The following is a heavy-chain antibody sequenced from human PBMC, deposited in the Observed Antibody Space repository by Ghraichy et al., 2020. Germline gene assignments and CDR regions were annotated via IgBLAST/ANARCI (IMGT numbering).Heavy chain of an antibody. CDR3: ARESGVVIEGGYYYYYYMDV. CDR1: GFTFSSYS. V-gene: IGHV3-21*01. J-gene: IGHJ6*03. D-gene: IGHD3-3*01. CDR2: ISCSSSYI. Sequence: GGSLRLSCAASGFTFSSYSMNWVRQAPGKGLEWVSSISCSSSYIYYADSVKGRFTISRDNAKNSLYLQMNSLRAEDTAVYYCARESGVVIEGGYYYYYYMDVWGKGTTVTVSS.